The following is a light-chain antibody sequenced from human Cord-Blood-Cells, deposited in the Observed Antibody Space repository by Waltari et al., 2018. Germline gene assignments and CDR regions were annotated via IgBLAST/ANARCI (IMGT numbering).Light chain of an antibody. V-gene: IGKV3-20*01. CDR1: QSVSSSY. CDR2: GAS. Sequence: VLTQSPGTLSLSPGERATLSCRARQSVSSSYLAGYQQQPGQAPRLLIYGASSRATGIPDRFSGSGSGTDFTLTISRLEPEDFAVYYCQQYGSSPYSFGQGTKLESK. CDR3: QQYGSSPYS. J-gene: IGKJ2*03.